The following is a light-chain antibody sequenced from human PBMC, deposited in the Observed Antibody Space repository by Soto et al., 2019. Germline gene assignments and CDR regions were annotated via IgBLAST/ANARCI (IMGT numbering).Light chain of an antibody. CDR2: DAS. V-gene: IGKV1-33*01. J-gene: IGKJ5*01. CDR3: QQYGSLPIT. Sequence: DIQMTQSPSSLSASIGDRVTIPCQASQDIGNFLNWYQQKPGKAPYLLIYDASNLDTGVSSRFSGRGSGRQFSITITSLQPDDVATYFCQQYGSLPITFGQGTRLEIK. CDR1: QDIGNF.